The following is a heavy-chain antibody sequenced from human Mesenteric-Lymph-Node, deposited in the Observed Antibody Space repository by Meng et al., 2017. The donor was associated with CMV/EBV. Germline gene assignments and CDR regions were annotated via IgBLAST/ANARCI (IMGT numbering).Heavy chain of an antibody. Sequence: SETLSLTCAVYGGSFSGYYWSWIRQPPGKGLEWIGEINHSGGTNYNPSLKSRVTISVDTSKNQFSLKLSSVTAADTAVYYCARAKSGYSYGSNYYYYGMDVWGQGTTVTVSS. V-gene: IGHV4-34*01. J-gene: IGHJ6*02. D-gene: IGHD5-18*01. CDR1: GGSFSGYY. CDR3: ARAKSGYSYGSNYYYYGMDV. CDR2: INHSGGT.